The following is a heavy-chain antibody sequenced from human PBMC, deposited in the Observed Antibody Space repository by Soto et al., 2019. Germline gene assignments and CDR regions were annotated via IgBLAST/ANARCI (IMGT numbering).Heavy chain of an antibody. J-gene: IGHJ4*02. D-gene: IGHD2-15*01. CDR1: GGSFSGYY. Sequence: QVQLQQWGAGLLKPSETLSLTCAVYGGSFSGYYWSWIRQPPGKGLEWIGEINHSGSTNYNPSLKSRVTISVDTSKNQFYLKLSSVTAADTAVYYCARGATEDIVVVVAATYFDYWGQGTLVTVSS. V-gene: IGHV4-34*01. CDR3: ARGATEDIVVVVAATYFDY. CDR2: INHSGST.